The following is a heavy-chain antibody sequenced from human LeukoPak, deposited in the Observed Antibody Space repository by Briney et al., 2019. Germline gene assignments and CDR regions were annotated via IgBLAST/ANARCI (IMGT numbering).Heavy chain of an antibody. CDR2: INHSGST. CDR3: ASQTVAGPLDY. CDR1: GGSFSGYY. J-gene: IGHJ4*02. Sequence: ASETLSLTCAVCGGSFSGYYWSWIRQPPGKGLEWIGEINHSGSTNYNPSLKSRVTISVDTSKNQFSLKLSSVTAADTAVYYCASQTVAGPLDYWGQGTPVTVSS. D-gene: IGHD6-19*01. V-gene: IGHV4-34*01.